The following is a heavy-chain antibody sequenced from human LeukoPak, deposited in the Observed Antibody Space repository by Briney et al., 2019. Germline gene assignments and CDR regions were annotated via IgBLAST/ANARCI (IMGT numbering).Heavy chain of an antibody. Sequence: GASVKVSCKASGGTFSNYAISWVRQAPGQGLEWMGGIIPIFGTANYAQKFQGRVTVTADRSTSTAYMELSSLRSEDTAVYYSARDGVLLHPRNNIDYCGQWTLGTVSS. CDR3: ARDGVLLHPRNNIDY. V-gene: IGHV1-69*06. D-gene: IGHD1/OR15-1a*01. J-gene: IGHJ4*02. CDR1: GGTFSNYA. CDR2: IIPIFGTA.